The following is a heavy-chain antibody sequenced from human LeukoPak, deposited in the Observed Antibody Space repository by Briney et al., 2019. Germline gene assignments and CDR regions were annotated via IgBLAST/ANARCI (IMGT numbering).Heavy chain of an antibody. V-gene: IGHV5-51*01. Sequence: GESLKISCKGSGYSFTSYWIAWVRQMPGKGLEWMGIIYPDDSYTTYSPSFQGQVTISADKSIRTAYLQWSSLKASDTAMYYCARRLDFNWFDPWGQGTLVTVSS. CDR2: IYPDDSYT. D-gene: IGHD2/OR15-2a*01. CDR1: GYSFTSYW. J-gene: IGHJ5*02. CDR3: ARRLDFNWFDP.